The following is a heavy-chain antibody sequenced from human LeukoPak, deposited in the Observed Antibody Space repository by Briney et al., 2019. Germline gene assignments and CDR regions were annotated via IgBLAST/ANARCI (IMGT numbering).Heavy chain of an antibody. CDR3: ARGVYSSPYLFDY. V-gene: IGHV7-4-1*02. D-gene: IGHD6-13*01. CDR2: INTNTGDP. J-gene: IGHJ4*02. CDR1: GYTFTGYY. Sequence: GASVKVSCKASGYTFTGYYMHWVRQAPGQGLEWMGWINTNTGDPTYAQGFTGRFVYSLDTSVSTAYLQINSLKAEDTAVYYCARGVYSSPYLFDYWGQGALVTVSS.